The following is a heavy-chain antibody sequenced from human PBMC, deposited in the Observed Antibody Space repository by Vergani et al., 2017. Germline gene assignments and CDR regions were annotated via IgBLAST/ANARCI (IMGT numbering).Heavy chain of an antibody. CDR1: GFTFSSYA. V-gene: IGHV3-23*01. CDR2: SSGSGSST. CDR3: AKGPYMGQLVIGPGYFHH. J-gene: IGHJ1*01. Sequence: EVQLLESGGGLVQPGGSLRLSCAASGFTFSSYAMSWVRQAPGKGLEGVSASSGSGSSTYSADSVKGRFTISRDKSKNTMYRQMNNLRAEDTAVYYCAKGPYMGQLVIGPGYFHHWGQGTLVTVSS. D-gene: IGHD6-13*01.